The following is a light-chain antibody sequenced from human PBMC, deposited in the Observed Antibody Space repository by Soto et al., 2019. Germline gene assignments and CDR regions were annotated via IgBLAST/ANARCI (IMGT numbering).Light chain of an antibody. J-gene: IGKJ4*01. Sequence: DIQMTQSPSTLSASVGDTVTIICRASQNIRRWLAWYQQKPGKAPKLLIYDAPTLESGVPSRFRGSGSGTEFTLTITSLLPDDFATYYCQQYNSYPLTFGGGATVEIK. V-gene: IGKV1-5*02. CDR2: DAP. CDR1: QNIRRW. CDR3: QQYNSYPLT.